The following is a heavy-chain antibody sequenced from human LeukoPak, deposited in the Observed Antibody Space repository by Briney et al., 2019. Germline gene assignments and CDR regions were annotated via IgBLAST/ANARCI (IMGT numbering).Heavy chain of an antibody. J-gene: IGHJ4*02. CDR3: AKDRLYSGSLPDFDY. D-gene: IGHD1-26*01. CDR2: ISGSGGSQ. Sequence: GGSLRLSCAASGFLFSNYPMSWVRQAPGKGLEWVSAISGSGGSQYYTDSVKGRFTISRDNSKNTLYLQMNSLRAEDTAVYYCAKDRLYSGSLPDFDYWGQGTLVTVSS. V-gene: IGHV3-23*01. CDR1: GFLFSNYP.